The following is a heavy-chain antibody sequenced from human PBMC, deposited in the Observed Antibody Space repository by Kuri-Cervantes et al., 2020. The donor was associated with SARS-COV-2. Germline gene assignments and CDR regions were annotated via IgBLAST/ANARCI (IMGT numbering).Heavy chain of an antibody. V-gene: IGHV3-7*01. CDR2: IKEVGSEK. CDR1: GFTFSIYW. CDR3: ARVDGYKYSPYYFDY. J-gene: IGHJ4*02. D-gene: IGHD5-24*01. Sequence: LSLTCAASGFTFSIYWMSWVRQAPGKGLEWVANIKEVGSEKYYVDSVKGRFTISRDNAKNSLYLQMNSLRAEDTAVYHCARVDGYKYSPYYFDYWGQGILVTVSS.